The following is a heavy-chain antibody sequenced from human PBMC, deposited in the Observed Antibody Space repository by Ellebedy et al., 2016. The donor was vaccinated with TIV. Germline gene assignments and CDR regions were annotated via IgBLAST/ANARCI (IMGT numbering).Heavy chain of an antibody. CDR3: ARGPLYGDYPNWFDP. CDR1: GFTFSSYS. Sequence: GGSLRLSXAASGFTFSSYSMNWVRQAPGEGLEWVSYISSSSSTIYYADSVKGRFTISRDNAKNSLYLQMNSLRDEDTAVYYCARGPLYGDYPNWFDPWGQGTLVTVSS. D-gene: IGHD4-17*01. V-gene: IGHV3-48*02. CDR2: ISSSSSTI. J-gene: IGHJ5*02.